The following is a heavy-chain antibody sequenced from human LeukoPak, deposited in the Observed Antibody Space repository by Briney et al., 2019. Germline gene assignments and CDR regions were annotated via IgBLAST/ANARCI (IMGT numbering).Heavy chain of an antibody. CDR1: GGTFSSYA. CDR3: ARAAAPTEGWYFDL. D-gene: IGHD6-13*01. V-gene: IGHV1-69*04. CDR2: IIPILGIA. J-gene: IGHJ2*01. Sequence: SVKVSCKASGGTFSSYAISWVRQAPGQGLEWMEKIIPILGIANYAQKFQGRVTITADKSTSTAYMELSSLRSEDTAVYYCARAAAPTEGWYFDLWGRGTLVTVSS.